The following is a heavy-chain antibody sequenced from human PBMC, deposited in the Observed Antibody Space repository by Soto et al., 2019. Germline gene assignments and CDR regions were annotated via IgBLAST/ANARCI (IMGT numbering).Heavy chain of an antibody. CDR2: ISGHNGNT. J-gene: IGHJ5*02. D-gene: IGHD1-1*01. CDR1: GYTFTTNG. CDR3: AAHTNSGWFDP. V-gene: IGHV1-18*01. Sequence: QVQLVQYGAEVKKPGASVKVSCKASGYTFTTNGVSWVRQAPGQGLEWMGWISGHNGNTKYAQKFQDRVTVTTDTSTSTVYMELRSLGSDDTAVYYCAAHTNSGWFDPWGQGTLVIVSS.